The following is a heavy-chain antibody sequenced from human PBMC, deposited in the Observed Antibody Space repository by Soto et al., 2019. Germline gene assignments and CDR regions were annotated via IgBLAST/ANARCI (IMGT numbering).Heavy chain of an antibody. V-gene: IGHV3-30*18. J-gene: IGHJ4*02. Sequence: GGSLRLSCAASGLNFSDYAMHWVRKATGKGLEWVAVVSHDGRNTHYADSVKGRFTISRDSSTNTVSLEMTSLRAEDTAVYYCAKGGRQWLVTSDFNYWGQGALVTVSS. CDR3: AKGGRQWLVTSDFNY. D-gene: IGHD6-19*01. CDR1: GLNFSDYA. CDR2: VSHDGRNT.